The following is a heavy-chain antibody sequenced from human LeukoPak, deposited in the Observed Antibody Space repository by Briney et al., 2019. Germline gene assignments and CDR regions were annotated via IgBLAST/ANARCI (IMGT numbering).Heavy chain of an antibody. CDR1: GFTFSSYA. CDR3: AKDIAAAKPYYFDY. V-gene: IGHV3-23*01. J-gene: IGHJ4*02. D-gene: IGHD6-13*01. Sequence: GGSLRLSCAASGFTFSSYAMNWVRQAPGKGLEWVSGISGSTSSTYYADSVKGRLTISRDNSKNTLYLQMNSLRAEDTALYYCAKDIAAAKPYYFDYWGQGTLVTVSS. CDR2: ISGSTSST.